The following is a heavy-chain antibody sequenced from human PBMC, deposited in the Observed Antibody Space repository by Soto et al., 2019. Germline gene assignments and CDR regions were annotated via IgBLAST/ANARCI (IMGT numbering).Heavy chain of an antibody. CDR2: INHSGST. Sequence: SETLSLTCAVYGGSFSGYYWSWIRQPPGKGLEWIGEINHSGSTNYNPSLKSRVTISVDTSKNQFSLKLSSVTAADTAVYYCARVDGGGSSSTVEYPGLHYWGQGTLVTVSS. V-gene: IGHV4-34*01. CDR1: GGSFSGYY. D-gene: IGHD6-6*01. J-gene: IGHJ4*02. CDR3: ARVDGGGSSSTVEYPGLHY.